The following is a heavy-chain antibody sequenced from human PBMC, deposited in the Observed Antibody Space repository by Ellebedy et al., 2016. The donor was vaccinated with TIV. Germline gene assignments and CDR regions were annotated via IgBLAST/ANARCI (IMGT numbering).Heavy chain of an antibody. CDR3: ARDPDFYGSGSYYSPNWFAP. CDR1: GGSINRSTYY. CDR2: INYSGTT. J-gene: IGHJ5*02. D-gene: IGHD3-10*01. Sequence: GSLRLXXNVSGGSINRSTYYWTWIRQSPGKGLEWIGCINYSGTTYYNPSLKSRVTISVDTSKNQFSLQLSSVTAADTAVYYCARDPDFYGSGSYYSPNWFAPWGQGTLVIVSS. V-gene: IGHV4-39*07.